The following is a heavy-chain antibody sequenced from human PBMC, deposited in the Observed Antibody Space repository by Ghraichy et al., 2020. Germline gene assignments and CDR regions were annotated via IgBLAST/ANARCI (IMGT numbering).Heavy chain of an antibody. D-gene: IGHD6-6*01. CDR2: MTPSVDYI. CDR1: GFTLSTYT. CDR3: VRAGLQLGPSSYYFNMDV. J-gene: IGHJ6*03. V-gene: IGHV3-21*01. Sequence: GGSLRLSCATSGFTLSTYTMNWVRQAPGKGLEWVSSMTPSVDYIYYADSVKGRFTISRDNAKNSLYLQMNSLRAEDTAVYYCVRAGLQLGPSSYYFNMDVWGKGSTVTVSS.